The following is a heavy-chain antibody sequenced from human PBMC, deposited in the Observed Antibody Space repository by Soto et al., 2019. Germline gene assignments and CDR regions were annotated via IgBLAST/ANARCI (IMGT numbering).Heavy chain of an antibody. D-gene: IGHD6-19*01. CDR1: GVSFIGYY. V-gene: IGHV4-34*01. CDR2: INHSGST. CDR3: ALAGAADEREFED. J-gene: IGHJ4*02. Sequence: SETLSLTCAVYGVSFIGYYWSWILQPPGKGLEWIGEINHSGSTNYNPSLKSRVTISVDTSKNQFSLKLSSVTAADTAVYYGALAGAADEREFEDRCQGTRVYVSS.